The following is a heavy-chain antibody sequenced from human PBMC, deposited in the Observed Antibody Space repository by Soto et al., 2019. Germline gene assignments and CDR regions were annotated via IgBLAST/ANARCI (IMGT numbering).Heavy chain of an antibody. D-gene: IGHD1-7*01. V-gene: IGHV4-61*01. CDR2: IYYSGST. Sequence: QVQLQESGPGLVKPSETLSLTCTVSGGSVSSGSYYWSWIRQPPGKGLAWIGYIYYSGSTNYNPSLKSRVTISVDTSKNQFSLKLSSVTAADTAGYYCAGFSGTSVLAFDIWGQGTMVTVSS. CDR1: GGSVSSGSYY. CDR3: AGFSGTSVLAFDI. J-gene: IGHJ3*02.